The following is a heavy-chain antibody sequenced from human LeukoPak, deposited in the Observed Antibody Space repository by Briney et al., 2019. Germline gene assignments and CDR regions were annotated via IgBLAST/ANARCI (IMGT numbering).Heavy chain of an antibody. J-gene: IGHJ3*02. D-gene: IGHD2-2*01. CDR2: INWNGGST. CDR1: GFTFDDYG. Sequence: GGSLKLSCAASGFTFDDYGMSWVRQAPGKGREWVSGINWNGGSTGYADSVKGRFTISRDNAKNSLYLQMNSLRAEDTALYHCARGGYCSSTSCYLGDAFDIWGQGTMVTVSS. V-gene: IGHV3-20*01. CDR3: ARGGYCSSTSCYLGDAFDI.